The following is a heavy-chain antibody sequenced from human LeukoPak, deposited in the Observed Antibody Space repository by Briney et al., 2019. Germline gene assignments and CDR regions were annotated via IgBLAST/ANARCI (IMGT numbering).Heavy chain of an antibody. V-gene: IGHV4-34*01. CDR2: INHSGST. CDR1: GGSFSGYY. Sequence: SETLSLTCAVYGGSFSGYYWSWIRQPPGKGLEWIGEINHSGSTNYNPSLKGRVTVSVDTSKNQFSLKLSSVTAADTAVYYCARKGRDGYNYYFDYWGQGTLVTVSS. CDR3: ARKGRDGYNYYFDY. D-gene: IGHD5-24*01. J-gene: IGHJ4*02.